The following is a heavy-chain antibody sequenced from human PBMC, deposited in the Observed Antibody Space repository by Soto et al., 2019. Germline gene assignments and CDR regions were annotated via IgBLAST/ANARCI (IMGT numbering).Heavy chain of an antibody. Sequence: ASVKVSCKASGYSFATYGFSWVRQAPGQGLECVGWISAHNGDTHYSQKFQGRVTLTTDTSTNTGYMELRSLTSDDTAVYFCATQPIYYNDGSGYYPLGHWGQGTLVTVSS. J-gene: IGHJ4*02. V-gene: IGHV1-18*04. D-gene: IGHD3-22*01. CDR2: ISAHNGDT. CDR3: ATQPIYYNDGSGYYPLGH. CDR1: GYSFATYG.